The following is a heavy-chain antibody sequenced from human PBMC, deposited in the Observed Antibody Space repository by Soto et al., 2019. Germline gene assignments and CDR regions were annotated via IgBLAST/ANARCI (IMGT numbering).Heavy chain of an antibody. Sequence: QVQLVQSGAEVKKPGSSVKVSCKASGGTFSSYAISWVRQAPGQGLEWMGGIIPIFGTANYAQKFQGRVTTTADESTSTAYMELSSLRSEDTAVYYWAGDKRGGSSSFYYYYYGMDVWGQGTTVTVSS. CDR3: AGDKRGGSSSFYYYYYGMDV. CDR1: GGTFSSYA. J-gene: IGHJ6*02. V-gene: IGHV1-69*01. CDR2: IIPIFGTA. D-gene: IGHD6-6*01.